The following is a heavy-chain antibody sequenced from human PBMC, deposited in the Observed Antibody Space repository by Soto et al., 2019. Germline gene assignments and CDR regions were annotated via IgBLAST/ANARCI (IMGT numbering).Heavy chain of an antibody. CDR2: IIPILGIA. V-gene: IGHV1-69*04. J-gene: IGHJ1*01. CDR1: GGTFSSYT. D-gene: IGHD2-2*01. Sequence: SVKVSCKASGGTFSSYTISWVRHAPGQGLEWMGRIIPILGIANYAQKFQGRVTITADKSTSTAYMELSSLRSEDTAVYYCARESHCSSTRRKWRFQQRGQGNLVPVYS. CDR3: ARESHCSSTRRKWRFQQ.